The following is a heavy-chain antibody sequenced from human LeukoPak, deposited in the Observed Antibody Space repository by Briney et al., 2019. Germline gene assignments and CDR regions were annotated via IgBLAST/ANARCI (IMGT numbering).Heavy chain of an antibody. CDR2: IYYSGST. CDR3: ARRLLWFGEAGWFDP. V-gene: IGHV4-61*01. CDR1: GGSISSGSYY. Sequence: SETLSLTCTVSGGSISSGSYYWGWIRQPTGKGLEWIGYIYYSGSTNYNPSLKSRVTISVDTSKNQFSLKLSSVTAADTAVYYCARRLLWFGEAGWFDPWGQGTLVTVSS. J-gene: IGHJ5*02. D-gene: IGHD3-10*01.